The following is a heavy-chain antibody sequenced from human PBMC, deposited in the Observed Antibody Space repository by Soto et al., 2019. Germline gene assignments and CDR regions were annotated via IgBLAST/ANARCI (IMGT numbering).Heavy chain of an antibody. Sequence: GASVKVSCKASGGTFSSYAISWVRQAPGQGLEWMGGIIPIFGTANYAQKFQGRVTITADKSTSTAYMELSSLRSEDTAVYYCAREECSGGSCYSSYWGQGTLVTVSS. J-gene: IGHJ4*02. CDR2: IIPIFGTA. CDR3: AREECSGGSCYSSY. V-gene: IGHV1-69*06. CDR1: GGTFSSYA. D-gene: IGHD2-15*01.